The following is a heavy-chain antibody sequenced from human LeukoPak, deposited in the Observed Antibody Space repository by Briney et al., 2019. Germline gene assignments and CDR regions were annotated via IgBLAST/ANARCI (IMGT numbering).Heavy chain of an antibody. Sequence: SDTLSLTCAGSDYSISSGKWWGWIRQPPGKGLEWIGYIYHSGSTYYNPSLKSRVTMSVDTSKNQFSLKLSSVTAADTAVYYCTRVRTGSLSEHWRQGTLVTVSS. V-gene: IGHV4-28*03. CDR1: DYSISSGKW. D-gene: IGHD2-8*02. J-gene: IGHJ1*01. CDR3: TRVRTGSLSEH. CDR2: IYHSGST.